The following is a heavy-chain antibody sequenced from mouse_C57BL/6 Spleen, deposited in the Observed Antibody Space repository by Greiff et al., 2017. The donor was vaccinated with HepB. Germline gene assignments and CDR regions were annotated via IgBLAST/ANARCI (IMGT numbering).Heavy chain of an antibody. D-gene: IGHD2-3*01. CDR1: GFTFSSYT. Sequence: EVKVEESGGGLVKPGGSLKLSCAASGFTFSSYTMSWVRQTPEKRLEWVATISGGGGNTYYPDSVKGRFTISRDNAKNTLYLQMSSLRSEDTALYYCAREGGWLLRYFDVWGTGTTVTVSS. V-gene: IGHV5-9*01. CDR2: ISGGGGNT. CDR3: AREGGWLLRYFDV. J-gene: IGHJ1*03.